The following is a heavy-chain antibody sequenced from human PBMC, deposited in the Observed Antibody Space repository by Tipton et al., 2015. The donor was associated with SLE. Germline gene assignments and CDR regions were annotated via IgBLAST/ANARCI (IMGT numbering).Heavy chain of an antibody. D-gene: IGHD3-10*01. CDR1: GGSVSSGSYY. V-gene: IGHV4-61*01. CDR2: IHYSGST. Sequence: TLSLTCTVSGGSVSSGSYYWSWIRQPPGKGLEWIGYIHYSGSTNYNPSLKSRVTISVDTSKNQFSLKLSSVTAADTAVYYCAKNSGSYYFDDWGQGTLVTVSS. CDR3: AKNSGSYYFDD. J-gene: IGHJ4*02.